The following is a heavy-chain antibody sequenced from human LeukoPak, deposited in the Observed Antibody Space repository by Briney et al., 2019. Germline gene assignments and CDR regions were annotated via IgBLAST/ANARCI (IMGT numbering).Heavy chain of an antibody. J-gene: IGHJ3*02. D-gene: IGHD3-22*01. CDR2: ISGSGGST. CDR1: GFTFSSYA. CDR3: AKGFPYYYDSRGVEDAFDI. Sequence: TGGSLRLSCAASGFTFSSYAMSWVRQAPGKGLEWVSAISGSGGSTYYADSVKGRFTISRDNSKNTLYLQMNSLRAEDTAVYYCAKGFPYYYDSRGVEDAFDIWGQGTMVTVSS. V-gene: IGHV3-23*01.